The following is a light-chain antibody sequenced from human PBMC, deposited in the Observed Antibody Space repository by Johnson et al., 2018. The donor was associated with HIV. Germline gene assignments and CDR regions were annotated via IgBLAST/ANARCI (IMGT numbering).Light chain of an antibody. V-gene: IGLV1-51*02. CDR3: GTWDTSLGAGV. J-gene: IGLJ1*01. Sequence: QSVLTQPPSVSAAPGQKVTISCSGSSSNIGNNYVYWYQQLPGTAPKLLIYENYKRPSGIPDRFSGSKSGTSATLGITGLQTGDDADYYCGTWDTSLGAGVFGTVTRVTVL. CDR2: ENY. CDR1: SSNIGNNY.